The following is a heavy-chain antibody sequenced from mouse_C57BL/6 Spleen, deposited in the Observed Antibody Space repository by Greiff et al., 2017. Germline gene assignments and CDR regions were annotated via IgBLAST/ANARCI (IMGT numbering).Heavy chain of an antibody. J-gene: IGHJ3*01. CDR3: ARVDYDGAY. CDR2: INPGSGGT. V-gene: IGHV1-54*01. D-gene: IGHD2-4*01. CDR1: GYAFTNYL. Sequence: VQLVESGAELVRPGTSVKVSCKASGYAFTNYLIEWVKQRPGQGLEWIGVINPGSGGTNYNEKFKGKATLTADKSSSTAYMQLSSLTSKDAAFYFCARVDYDGAYWGQGTLVTVSA.